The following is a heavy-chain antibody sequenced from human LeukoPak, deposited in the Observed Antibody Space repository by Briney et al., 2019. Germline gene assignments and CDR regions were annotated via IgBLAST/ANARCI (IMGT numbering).Heavy chain of an antibody. CDR2: ISSSSSSI. CDR1: GFSFSIYS. D-gene: IGHD1-14*01. J-gene: IGHJ5*02. Sequence: GGSLRLSCAGSGFSFSIYSMNWVRQAPGKGLEWVSSISSSSSSIYYADSLKGRFTISRDNAKDSLYLQMNSLRDEDTAVYYCARSSPYPEPGWFDPWGQGTLVTVSS. CDR3: ARSSPYPEPGWFDP. V-gene: IGHV3-21*01.